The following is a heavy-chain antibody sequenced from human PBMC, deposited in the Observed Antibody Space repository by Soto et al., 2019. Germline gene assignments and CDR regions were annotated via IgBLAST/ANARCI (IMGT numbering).Heavy chain of an antibody. Sequence: ASVKVSCKVSGYTLTELSMHWVRQAPGKGLEWMGGFDPEDGETIYAQKFQGRVTMTEDTSTDTAYMEPSSLRSEDTAVYYCLGGVDSNYYGMDVWGQGTTVTVSS. D-gene: IGHD2-8*02. CDR2: FDPEDGET. V-gene: IGHV1-24*01. J-gene: IGHJ6*02. CDR1: GYTLTELS. CDR3: LGGVDSNYYGMDV.